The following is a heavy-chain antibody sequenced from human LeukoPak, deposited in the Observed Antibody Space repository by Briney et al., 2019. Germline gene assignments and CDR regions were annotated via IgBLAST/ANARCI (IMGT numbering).Heavy chain of an antibody. Sequence: ASVKVSCKASGYTFTGYYMHWVRQAPGQGLEWMGWINPKTGGTNYAQKFQDWVTMTRDTSTNTVYMEVSRLRSDDVAVYYCARDFYHDGSGGFDYWGQGTLVTVSS. CDR2: INPKTGGT. D-gene: IGHD3-22*01. V-gene: IGHV1-2*04. J-gene: IGHJ4*02. CDR3: ARDFYHDGSGGFDY. CDR1: GYTFTGYY.